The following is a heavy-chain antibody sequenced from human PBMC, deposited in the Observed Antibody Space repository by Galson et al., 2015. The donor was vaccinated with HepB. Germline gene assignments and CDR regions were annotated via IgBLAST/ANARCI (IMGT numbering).Heavy chain of an antibody. CDR3: VREYRGGSFDY. CDR2: IRPSGDDGT. V-gene: IGHV1-46*01. CDR1: GYTFITYY. J-gene: IGHJ4*02. Sequence: SVKVSCKASGYTFITYYMHWVRQAPGQGLEWMGIIRPSGDDGTTYAQKFQGRVTMTRDTSTSTVYMDLNSLRSEDTAGYYCVREYRGGSFDYWGQGTLVTVSS. D-gene: IGHD1-26*01.